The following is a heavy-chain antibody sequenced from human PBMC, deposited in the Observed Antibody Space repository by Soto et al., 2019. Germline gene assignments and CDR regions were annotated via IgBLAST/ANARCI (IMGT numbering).Heavy chain of an antibody. CDR3: ASDPRQYYFDY. V-gene: IGHV3-11*01. CDR2: ICSSGSSI. CDR1: GFTFSDYC. Sequence: GGSLRLSCAASGFTFSDYCMSWIRQAPGKGLEWVSYICSSGSSIYYADSVKGRFTISRDNAKNSLYLQMNSLRAEDTAVYYCASDPRQYYFDYRGQRTLVTVSS. J-gene: IGHJ4*02.